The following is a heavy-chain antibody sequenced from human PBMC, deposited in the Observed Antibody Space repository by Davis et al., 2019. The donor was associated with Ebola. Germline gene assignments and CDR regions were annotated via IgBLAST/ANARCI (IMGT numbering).Heavy chain of an antibody. Sequence: PGGSLRLSCAASGFTFSSYSMNWVRQSPGKGLAWVSSISSTSSYIYYADSVKGRFTISRDNAKNSLYLQMNSLRDEDTAVYVGARRILSESRGGMDVWGRGTTVVVSS. CDR1: GFTFSSYS. D-gene: IGHD2-15*01. CDR3: ARRILSESRGGMDV. J-gene: IGHJ6*02. CDR2: ISSTSSYI. V-gene: IGHV3-21*01.